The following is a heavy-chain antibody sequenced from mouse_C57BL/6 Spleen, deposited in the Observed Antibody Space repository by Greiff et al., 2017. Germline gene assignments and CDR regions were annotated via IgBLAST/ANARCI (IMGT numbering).Heavy chain of an antibody. CDR3: AILYYGSEGFAY. J-gene: IGHJ3*01. CDR2: IYPSDSGT. CDR1: GYTFTSYW. D-gene: IGHD1-1*01. Sequence: QVQLQQSGAELVKPGASVKVSCKASGYTFTSYWMHWVKQRPGQGLEWIGRIYPSDSGTNYNQKFKGKATLTVDKSSSTAYMQLSSLTSEDSAVYYCAILYYGSEGFAYWGQGTLVTVSA. V-gene: IGHV1-74*01.